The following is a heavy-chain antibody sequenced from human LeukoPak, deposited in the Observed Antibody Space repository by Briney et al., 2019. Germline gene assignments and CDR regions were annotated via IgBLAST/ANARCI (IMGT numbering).Heavy chain of an antibody. J-gene: IGHJ3*02. Sequence: SETLSLTCTVSGGSINNYYWSWIRQPAGKGLEWIGRIYTRGSTNYNPSLKSRVIMSVDTSKNQFSLKLSSVTAADTAVYYCARGRYCSADICSGGDAFDIWGQGTMVSVSS. D-gene: IGHD2-15*01. CDR2: IYTRGST. CDR3: ARGRYCSADICSGGDAFDI. CDR1: GGSINNYY. V-gene: IGHV4-4*07.